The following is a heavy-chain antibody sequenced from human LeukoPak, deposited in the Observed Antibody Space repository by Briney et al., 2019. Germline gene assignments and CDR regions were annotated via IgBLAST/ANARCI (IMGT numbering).Heavy chain of an antibody. V-gene: IGHV1-8*01. J-gene: IGHJ4*02. CDR3: ARGPAAAAGDY. D-gene: IGHD6-13*01. Sequence: ASVKVSCKASGYTFTSYGVNWVRQATGQGLERMGWMNPNSGNTGYAQKFQGRVTMTRNASISTAYMELSSLRSEDTAVYYCARGPAAAAGDYWGQGTLVTVSS. CDR2: MNPNSGNT. CDR1: GYTFTSYG.